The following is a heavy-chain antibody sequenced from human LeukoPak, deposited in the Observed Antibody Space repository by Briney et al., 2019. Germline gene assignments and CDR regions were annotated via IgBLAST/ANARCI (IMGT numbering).Heavy chain of an antibody. CDR1: GFTFSSYA. CDR3: ARDAELDAFDI. CDR2: ISYDGSNK. V-gene: IGHV3-30-3*01. J-gene: IGHJ3*02. Sequence: PGGSLRLSCAASGFTFSSYATHWVRQAPGKGLEWVAVISYDGSNKYYADSVKGRFTISRDNSKNTLYLQMNSLRAEDTAVYYCARDAELDAFDIWGQGTMVTVSS. D-gene: IGHD1-26*01.